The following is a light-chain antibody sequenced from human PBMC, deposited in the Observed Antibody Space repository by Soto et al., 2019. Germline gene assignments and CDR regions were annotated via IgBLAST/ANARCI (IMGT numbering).Light chain of an antibody. J-gene: IGLJ1*01. CDR3: QSYDSSVTTYV. CDR1: RFNIGGGYD. V-gene: IGLV1-40*01. Sequence: QSVLTQPPSVSGGPGQRVTISCTGSRFNIGGGYDVHWYQQLPGRAPKLLISGSTNRPSGIPDRFSGSKSGTSASLAIAGLQAEDEADYYCQSYDSSVTTYVFGRGTKLTVL. CDR2: GST.